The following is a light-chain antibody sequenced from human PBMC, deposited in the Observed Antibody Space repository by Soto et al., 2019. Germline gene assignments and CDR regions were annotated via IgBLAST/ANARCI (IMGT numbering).Light chain of an antibody. V-gene: IGLV3-21*02. CDR1: TIGRKS. J-gene: IGLJ2*01. CDR2: DDS. Sequence: SYELTQPPSVSVAPGQTARITCGGETIGRKSVHWYQQKPGQAPVLVVNDDSDRPSGIPERFSGSNSGNTATLTISRVEAGDEADYYCQVWDSSTDHRVVFGGGTKLTVL. CDR3: QVWDSSTDHRVV.